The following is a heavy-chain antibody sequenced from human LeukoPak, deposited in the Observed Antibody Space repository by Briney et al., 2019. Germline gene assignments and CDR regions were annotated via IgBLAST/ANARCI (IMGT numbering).Heavy chain of an antibody. CDR2: ISGSGGST. V-gene: IGHV3-23*01. J-gene: IGHJ3*02. CDR3: AKAYYDILTGYYAPDAFDI. D-gene: IGHD3-9*01. Sequence: GASLRLSCAASGFTFSSYAMSWVRQAPGKGLEWVSAISGSGGSTYYADSVKSRFTISRDNSKNTLYLQMNSLRAEDTAVYYCAKAYYDILTGYYAPDAFDIWGQGTMVTVSS. CDR1: GFTFSSYA.